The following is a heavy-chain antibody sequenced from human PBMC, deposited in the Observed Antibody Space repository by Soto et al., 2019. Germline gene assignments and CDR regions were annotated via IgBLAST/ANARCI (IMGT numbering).Heavy chain of an antibody. J-gene: IGHJ4*02. Sequence: ASVKVSCKASGGTFSSYAISWVRQAPGQGLEWMGRIIPILGIANYAQKFQGRVTITADKSTSTAYMELSSLRSEDTAVYYCARDGGSSSCPGYWGQGTLVTVSS. V-gene: IGHV1-69*04. CDR3: ARDGGSSSCPGY. D-gene: IGHD6-13*01. CDR2: IIPILGIA. CDR1: GGTFSSYA.